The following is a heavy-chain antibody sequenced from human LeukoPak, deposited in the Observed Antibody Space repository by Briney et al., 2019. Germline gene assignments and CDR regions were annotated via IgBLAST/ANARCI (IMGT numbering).Heavy chain of an antibody. Sequence: GGSLRLSCAASGFTFSNFAMSWVRQAPGKGLEWVSSISTSGGRTYYTDSVKGRFTISRDNSKNTLYLQMNSLRAEDTAVYYCAKRRVADNYYFDYWGQGTLVTVSS. CDR3: AKRRVADNYYFDY. D-gene: IGHD6-19*01. CDR1: GFTFSNFA. CDR2: ISTSGGRT. J-gene: IGHJ4*02. V-gene: IGHV3-23*01.